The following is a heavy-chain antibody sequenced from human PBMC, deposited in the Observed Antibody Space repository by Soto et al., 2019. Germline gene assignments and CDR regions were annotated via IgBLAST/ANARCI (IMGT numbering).Heavy chain of an antibody. V-gene: IGHV1-2*02. D-gene: IGHD3-3*01. CDR3: ARGGGVGVAGSAAFDM. Sequence: QLHLVQSGAVVKKPGASVTVSCSASGYPVTAYYMHWVRQAPGRGLEWMGGINPATGAAKYTQTFQGRVPMARDTSTSPVVMELSGLTSEDTAVFYWARGGGVGVAGSAAFDMWGQGTLVTVSS. CDR1: GYPVTAYY. CDR2: INPATGAA. J-gene: IGHJ3*02.